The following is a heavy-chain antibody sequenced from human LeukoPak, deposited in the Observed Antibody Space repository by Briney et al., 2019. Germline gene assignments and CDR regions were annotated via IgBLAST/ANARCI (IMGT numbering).Heavy chain of an antibody. Sequence: GGSLRLSCAASGFTFSSYGMHWVRQAPGKGLEWVAVISYDGSNKYYADSVKGRFTISRDNSKNTLYLQMNSLRAEDTAVYYCARSLGYCSSTSCSNWFDPWGQGTLVTVSS. CDR3: ARSLGYCSSTSCSNWFDP. D-gene: IGHD2-2*01. J-gene: IGHJ5*02. CDR2: ISYDGSNK. V-gene: IGHV3-30*03. CDR1: GFTFSSYG.